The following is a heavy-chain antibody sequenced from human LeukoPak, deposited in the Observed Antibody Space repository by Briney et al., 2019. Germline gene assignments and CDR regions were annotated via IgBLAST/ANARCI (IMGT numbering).Heavy chain of an antibody. CDR3: ARGYCSGGSCYFDY. CDR1: GYTFTSYD. CDR2: MNPNSGNT. V-gene: IGHV1-8*01. Sequence: ASVKVSCKASGYTFTSYDINWVRQATGQGLEWMGWMNPNSGNTGYAQKFQGRVTMTRNTSISTAYMELSSLRSEDTAVYYCARGYCSGGSCYFDYWGQGTLVTVSS. J-gene: IGHJ4*02. D-gene: IGHD2-15*01.